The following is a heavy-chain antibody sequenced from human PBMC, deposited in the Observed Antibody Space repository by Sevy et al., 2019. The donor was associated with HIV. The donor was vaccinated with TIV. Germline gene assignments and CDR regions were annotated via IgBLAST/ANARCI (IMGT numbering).Heavy chain of an antibody. V-gene: IGHV3-48*01. D-gene: IGHD3-16*01. CDR3: ARIGMITFGGAARGAFDI. CDR1: GFTFSTYN. Sequence: GGSLRLSCAASGFTFSTYNMHWVRQAPGKGLEWVSYISSTSNTIYYADSVKGRFTISRDNADNSLYLKMKSLRAEDTALYYCARIGMITFGGAARGAFDIWGQGTMVTVSS. CDR2: ISSTSNTI. J-gene: IGHJ3*02.